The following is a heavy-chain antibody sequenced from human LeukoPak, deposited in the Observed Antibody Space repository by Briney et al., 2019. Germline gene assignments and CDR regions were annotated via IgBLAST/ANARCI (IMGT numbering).Heavy chain of an antibody. CDR1: GFSFSTYT. CDR2: ISSGSKYT. D-gene: IGHD5-24*01. CDR3: ARVGGDGNDAFDI. Sequence: TGGSLRLSCADSGFSFSTYTMNWVRQAPGKGLEWVSSISSGSKYTYYANSVQGRFTISRDNAKNSLYLQMNSLRAEDTAVYYCARVGGDGNDAFDIWGQGTMVTVSS. J-gene: IGHJ3*02. V-gene: IGHV3-21*01.